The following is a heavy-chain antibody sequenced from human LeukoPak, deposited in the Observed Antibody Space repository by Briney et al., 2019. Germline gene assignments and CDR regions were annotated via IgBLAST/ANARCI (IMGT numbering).Heavy chain of an antibody. CDR2: IASDGGVK. J-gene: IGHJ4*02. CDR1: GFTFNNHG. D-gene: IGHD6-19*01. Sequence: PGGSLRLSCVTSGFTFNNHGMHWVRQAPGKGLEWVAVIASDGGVKHFADSVQGRFTLSRDNSKNTLYLQMNSLSVEDTAVYYSAREATWGQWYFDHWGQGTPVTVSS. V-gene: IGHV3-30*03. CDR3: AREATWGQWYFDH.